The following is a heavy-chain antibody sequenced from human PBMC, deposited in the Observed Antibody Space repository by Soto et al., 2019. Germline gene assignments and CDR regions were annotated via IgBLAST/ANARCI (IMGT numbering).Heavy chain of an antibody. Sequence: GASVKVSCKASGGTFSSYAISWVRQAPGQGLEWMGGIIPIFGTANYAQKFQGRVTITADKSTSTAYMELSSLRSEDRAVYYCARGVRKYQRVYYFDYWGQGTLVTVSS. D-gene: IGHD2-2*01. CDR3: ARGVRKYQRVYYFDY. J-gene: IGHJ4*02. CDR1: GGTFSSYA. CDR2: IIPIFGTA. V-gene: IGHV1-69*06.